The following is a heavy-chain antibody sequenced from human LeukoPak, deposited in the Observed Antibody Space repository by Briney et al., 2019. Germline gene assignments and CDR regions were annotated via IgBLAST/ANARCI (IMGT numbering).Heavy chain of an antibody. D-gene: IGHD3-22*01. CDR1: GFTFSSYE. CDR2: ISSSGSTI. Sequence: GGSLRLSCAASGFTFSSYEMNWVRQAPGKGLEWVSYISSSGSTIYYADSVKGRFTISRDNAKNLLYLQMNSLRAEDTAVYYCARDGAYYYDSSGYYRKDENYYYYYGMDVWGQGTTVTVSS. CDR3: ARDGAYYYDSSGYYRKDENYYYYYGMDV. V-gene: IGHV3-48*03. J-gene: IGHJ6*02.